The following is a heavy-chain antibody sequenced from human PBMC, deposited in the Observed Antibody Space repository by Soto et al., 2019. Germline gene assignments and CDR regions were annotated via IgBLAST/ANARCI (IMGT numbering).Heavy chain of an antibody. CDR2: INPGNGNT. CDR3: ARGGYFDSSNYLAY. D-gene: IGHD3-22*01. Sequence: ASVKVSCKASGYTFTSYGINWVRQAPGRGLEWVGWINPGNGNTKYSQQFQGRVIIDRDTSASTAYMELSSLRSEDTAVYYCARGGYFDSSNYLAYWGLGTLVTVSS. V-gene: IGHV1-3*01. J-gene: IGHJ4*02. CDR1: GYTFTSYG.